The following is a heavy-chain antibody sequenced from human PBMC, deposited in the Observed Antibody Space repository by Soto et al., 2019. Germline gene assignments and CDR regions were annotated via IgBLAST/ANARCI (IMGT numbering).Heavy chain of an antibody. V-gene: IGHV4-34*01. Sequence: LSLTCAVYGGSFSGYYWSWIRQPPGKGLEWIGEINHSGSTNYNPSLKSRVTISVDTSKNQFSLKLSSVTAADTAVYYCARAGEIYYDSSGYYRNYYGMDVWGQGTTVTVYS. J-gene: IGHJ6*02. CDR2: INHSGST. CDR3: ARAGEIYYDSSGYYRNYYGMDV. D-gene: IGHD3-22*01. CDR1: GGSFSGYY.